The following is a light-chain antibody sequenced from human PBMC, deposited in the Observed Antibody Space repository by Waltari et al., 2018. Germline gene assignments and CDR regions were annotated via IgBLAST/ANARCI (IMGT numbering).Light chain of an antibody. CDR1: STAVGFYNF. Sequence: QSALTQPALVSGSPAPSITISCPGTSTAVGFYNFVSCYQHHPAQVPKLMIYEVINRPSGVSNRFSGSKSGNTASLTISELQAEDEADYYCSSYTGRSTLYVFGTGTTVTVL. J-gene: IGLJ1*01. CDR2: EVI. CDR3: SSYTGRSTLYV. V-gene: IGLV2-14*01.